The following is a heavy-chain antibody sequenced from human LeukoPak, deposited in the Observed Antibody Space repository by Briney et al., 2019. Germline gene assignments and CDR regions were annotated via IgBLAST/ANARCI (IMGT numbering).Heavy chain of an antibody. CDR3: AKDGGLWVSAHWGDS. J-gene: IGHJ4*02. CDR1: GFTFSSYT. Sequence: GGSLRLSCTAPGFTFSSYTMTWVRQAPGKGLKWVSTITTGDGNTYYADSVKGRFTVSRDDSKNTLYLQMNSLRAEDTAVYYCAKDGGLWVSAHWGDSWGRGTLVTVSS. V-gene: IGHV3-23*01. CDR2: ITTGDGNT. D-gene: IGHD7-27*01.